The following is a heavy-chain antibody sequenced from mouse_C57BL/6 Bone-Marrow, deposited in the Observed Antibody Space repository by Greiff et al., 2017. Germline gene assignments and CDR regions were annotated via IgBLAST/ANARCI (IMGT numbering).Heavy chain of an antibody. CDR1: GFTFSSYA. CDR3: ARGDYYGSRFAY. Sequence: EVQWVESGGGLVKPGGSLKLSCAASGFTFSSYAMSWVRQTPEKRLEWVATISDGGSYTYYPDNVKGRFTISRDNAKNNLYLQMSHLKSEDTAMYYCARGDYYGSRFAYWGQGTLVTVSA. V-gene: IGHV5-4*01. CDR2: ISDGGSYT. D-gene: IGHD1-1*01. J-gene: IGHJ3*01.